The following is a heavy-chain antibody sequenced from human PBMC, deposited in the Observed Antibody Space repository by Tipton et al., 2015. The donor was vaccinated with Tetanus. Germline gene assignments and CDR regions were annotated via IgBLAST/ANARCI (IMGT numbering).Heavy chain of an antibody. V-gene: IGHV3-9*01. CDR1: GFTFDDYA. CDR3: AKDAKSYLYGMDV. CDR2: ISWNSGSI. D-gene: IGHD2-2*01. J-gene: IGHJ6*02. Sequence: SLRLSCAASGFTFDDYAMHWVRQAPGKGLEWVSGISWNSGSIGYADSVKGRFTISRDNAKNSLYLQMNSLRAEDTALYYCAKDAKSYLYGMDVWGQGTTVTVSS.